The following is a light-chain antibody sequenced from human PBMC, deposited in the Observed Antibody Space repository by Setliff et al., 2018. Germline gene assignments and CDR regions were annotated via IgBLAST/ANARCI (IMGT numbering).Light chain of an antibody. V-gene: IGLV2-14*01. Sequence: QSVLTQPASVSGSPGQSITISCSGTIGDVGAYDFVSWYQHHPGKAPKLVIYEVTNRPSGISNRFSGSKSGNSASLIISGLQAEDEADYYCSAYTSSNTYVFGTGTKVTVL. CDR2: EVT. CDR1: IGDVGAYDF. CDR3: SAYTSSNTYV. J-gene: IGLJ1*01.